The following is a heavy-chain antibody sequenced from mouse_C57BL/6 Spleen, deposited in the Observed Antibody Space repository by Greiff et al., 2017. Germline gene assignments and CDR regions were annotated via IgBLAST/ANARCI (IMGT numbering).Heavy chain of an antibody. CDR2: ISDGGSYT. D-gene: IGHD1-1*01. CDR3: AREGYYYGSSHWYFDV. J-gene: IGHJ1*03. V-gene: IGHV5-4*01. Sequence: EVMLVESGGGLVKPGGSLKLSCAASGFTFSSYAMSWVRQTPEKRLEWVATISDGGSYTYYPDNVKGRFPISRDNAKNNLYLQMSHLKSEDTAMYYCAREGYYYGSSHWYFDVWGTGTTVTVSS. CDR1: GFTFSSYA.